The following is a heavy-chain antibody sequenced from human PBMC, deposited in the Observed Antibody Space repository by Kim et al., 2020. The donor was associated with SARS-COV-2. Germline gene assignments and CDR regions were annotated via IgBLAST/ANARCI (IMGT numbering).Heavy chain of an antibody. Sequence: ASVKVSCKASGYTFTSYGISWVRQAPGQGLEWMGWISAYNGNTNYAQKLQGRVTMTTDTSTSTAYMELRSLRSDDTAVYYCAREMRGIAVERGDGYGMDVWGQGTTVTVSS. V-gene: IGHV1-18*04. CDR2: ISAYNGNT. J-gene: IGHJ6*02. CDR3: AREMRGIAVERGDGYGMDV. D-gene: IGHD6-19*01. CDR1: GYTFTSYG.